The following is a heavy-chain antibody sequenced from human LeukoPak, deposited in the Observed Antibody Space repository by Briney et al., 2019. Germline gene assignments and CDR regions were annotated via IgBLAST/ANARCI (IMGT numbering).Heavy chain of an antibody. V-gene: IGHV5-51*01. D-gene: IGHD3-10*01. Sequence: KRGESLKISCKGSGYSFSTYWIAWLRQMPGKGLEWMGIIYPGDSETRYSPSFQGQVTISADKSISTAYLQWSSLKTSDTAMYYCAIDTNNYYGSGSFDYWGQGILVTVSS. CDR2: IYPGDSET. J-gene: IGHJ4*02. CDR1: GYSFSTYW. CDR3: AIDTNNYYGSGSFDY.